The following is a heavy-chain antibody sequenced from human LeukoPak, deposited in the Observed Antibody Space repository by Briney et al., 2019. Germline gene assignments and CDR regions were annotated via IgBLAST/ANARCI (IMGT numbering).Heavy chain of an antibody. CDR2: ISSSGSTI. CDR3: ARHEETLILTSAEYFQH. V-gene: IGHV3-11*01. Sequence: GGSLRLSCAASGFTFSDYYMSWIRQAPGGGLEWVSYISSSGSTIYYADSVKGRFTISRDNAKNSLYLQMNSLRAEDTAVYYCARHEETLILTSAEYFQHWGQGTLVTVSS. CDR1: GFTFSDYY. J-gene: IGHJ1*01. D-gene: IGHD3-9*01.